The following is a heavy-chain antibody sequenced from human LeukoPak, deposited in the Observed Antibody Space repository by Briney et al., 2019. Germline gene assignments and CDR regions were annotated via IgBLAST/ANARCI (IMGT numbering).Heavy chain of an antibody. Sequence: ASVKVSCKASGYTFVGYYLHWVRQAPGQGLEWMGWINPSSGGAKYAQNFQGRVIITTDTSISTAYMELSSLRSDDTAVYYCARSSPPTYYHFYYYMDVWGKGSTVTVSS. D-gene: IGHD6-13*01. J-gene: IGHJ6*03. V-gene: IGHV1-2*02. CDR3: ARSSPPTYYHFYYYMDV. CDR2: INPSSGGA. CDR1: GYTFVGYY.